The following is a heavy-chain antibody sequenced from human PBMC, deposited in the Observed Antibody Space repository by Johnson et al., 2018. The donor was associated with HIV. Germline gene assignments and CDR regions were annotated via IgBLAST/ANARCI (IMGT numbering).Heavy chain of an antibody. CDR2: IKQDGSEK. Sequence: VQLVESGGGLVQPGGSLRLSCAASGFTFSSYWMSWVRQAPGKGLEWVANIKQDGSEKYYVDSVKGRFTISRDNSNNTLYLHMNSLRPDDTGVYYCAKDKFMFLDNPVDAFDVWGQGTMVTFSS. CDR1: GFTFSSYW. V-gene: IGHV3-7*01. D-gene: IGHD3/OR15-3a*01. CDR3: AKDKFMFLDNPVDAFDV. J-gene: IGHJ3*01.